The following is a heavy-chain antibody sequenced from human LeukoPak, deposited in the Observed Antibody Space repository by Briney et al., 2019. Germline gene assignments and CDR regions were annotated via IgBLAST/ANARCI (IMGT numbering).Heavy chain of an antibody. CDR3: AKSLYLTAMVYNAFDI. D-gene: IGHD5-18*01. CDR2: ISWNSGSI. J-gene: IGHJ3*02. CDR1: GFTFDDYA. V-gene: IGHV3-9*01. Sequence: GRSLRLSCAASGFTFDDYAMHWVRQAPGKGLEWVSGISWNSGSIGYADSVKGRFTISRDNAKNSLYLQMNSLRAEDTALYYCAKSLYLTAMVYNAFDIWSQGTMVTVSS.